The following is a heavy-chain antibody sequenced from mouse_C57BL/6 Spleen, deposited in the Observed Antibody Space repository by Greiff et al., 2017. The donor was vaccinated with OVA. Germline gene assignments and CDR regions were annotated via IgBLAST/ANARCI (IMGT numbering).Heavy chain of an antibody. Sequence: VQLVESGPGLVAPSPSLSITCTVSGFSLTSYAISWVRQPPGKGLEWLGVIWTGGGTTYNSALKSRLGISKDNSKSQVFLKMNSLQTDDASRYYCARNGDYDYEGYFDDWGKGTTLTVSS. D-gene: IGHD2-4*01. CDR2: IWTGGGT. V-gene: IGHV2-9-1*01. J-gene: IGHJ2*01. CDR1: GFSLTSYA. CDR3: ARNGDYDYEGYFDD.